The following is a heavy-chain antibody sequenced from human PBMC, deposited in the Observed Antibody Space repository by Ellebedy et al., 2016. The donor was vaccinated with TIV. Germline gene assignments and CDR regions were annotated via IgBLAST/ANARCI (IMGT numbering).Heavy chain of an antibody. D-gene: IGHD3-10*01. CDR2: INPNSGGT. Sequence: AASVKVSCKASGYTFTGYSMHWVRQAPGQGLEWMGWINPNSGGTNYAQKFQGWVTMTRDTSINTAYMELSRLRSDDTAVYYCAREGTMVRGDDAFDIWGRGTMVTVSS. CDR3: AREGTMVRGDDAFDI. CDR1: GYTFTGYS. V-gene: IGHV1-2*04. J-gene: IGHJ3*02.